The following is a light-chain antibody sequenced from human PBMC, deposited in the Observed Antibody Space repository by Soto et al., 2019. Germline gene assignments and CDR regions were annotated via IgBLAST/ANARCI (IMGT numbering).Light chain of an antibody. J-gene: IGLJ1*01. CDR1: ISDFGASDF. Sequence: QSALTQPASVSGSPGQSITISCTGTISDFGASDFVSWYQQHPDKAPKLMIYDVSNRPSGISNRFSGSKSGNTASLTISGLRTEDEADYYCASYTTRTTPYVFGTGTRSPS. V-gene: IGLV2-14*03. CDR2: DVS. CDR3: ASYTTRTTPYV.